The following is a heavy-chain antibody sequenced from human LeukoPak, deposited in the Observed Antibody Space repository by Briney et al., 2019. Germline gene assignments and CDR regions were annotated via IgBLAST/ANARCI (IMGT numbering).Heavy chain of an antibody. CDR1: GYSISSGYY. CDR2: IYHSGST. D-gene: IGHD3-10*02. Sequence: PSETLSLTCTVSGYSISSGYYWGWIRQPPGKGLEWIGSIYHSGSTYYNPSLKSRVTISVDTSKNQFSLKLSSVTAADTAVYYCARDIFGPGAFDIWGQGTMVTVSS. CDR3: ARDIFGPGAFDI. V-gene: IGHV4-38-2*02. J-gene: IGHJ3*02.